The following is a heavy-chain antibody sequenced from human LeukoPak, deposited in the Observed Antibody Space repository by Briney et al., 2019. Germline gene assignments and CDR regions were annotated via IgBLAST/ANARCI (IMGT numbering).Heavy chain of an antibody. CDR3: AKVNYYDSSGYYGDAFDI. D-gene: IGHD3-22*01. Sequence: PGGSLRLSCAASGFTFSTYAMSWVRQAPGKGLEWVSASSGSGGSTYYADSVKGRFIISRDNSKNTLYLQTNSLRAKDTAVYYCAKVNYYDSSGYYGDAFDIWGQGTMVTVPS. CDR2: SSGSGGST. V-gene: IGHV3-23*01. J-gene: IGHJ3*02. CDR1: GFTFSTYA.